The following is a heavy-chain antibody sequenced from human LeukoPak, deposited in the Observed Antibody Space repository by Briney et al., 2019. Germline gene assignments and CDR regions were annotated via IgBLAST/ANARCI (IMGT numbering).Heavy chain of an antibody. CDR1: GFTFSNYG. V-gene: IGHV3-23*01. J-gene: IGHJ4*02. CDR2: ISGSGGST. CDR3: ARNMHKHCSGGSCSSNFDY. Sequence: GGSLRLSCAASGFTFSNYGMSWVRQAPGKGLEWVSAISGSGGSTYYADSVKGRFTISRDNSKNTLYLQMNSLRAEDTAVYYCARNMHKHCSGGSCSSNFDYWGQGTLVTVSS. D-gene: IGHD2-15*01.